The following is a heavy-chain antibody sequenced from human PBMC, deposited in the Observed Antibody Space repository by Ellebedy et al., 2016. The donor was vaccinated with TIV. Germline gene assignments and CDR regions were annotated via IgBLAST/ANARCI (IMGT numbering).Heavy chain of an antibody. CDR3: ARGGVDSSSWYEYYCDN. CDR2: IIPIFGTA. Sequence: AASVKVSCKASGYTFTSYGISWVRQAPGHGLEWMGDIIPIFGTADYALKFQGRLKITADESTGTAYMELSSLRSDDTAVYYCARGGVDSSSWYEYYCDNWGQGTLVTVSS. CDR1: GYTFTSYG. V-gene: IGHV1-69*13. D-gene: IGHD6-13*01. J-gene: IGHJ4*02.